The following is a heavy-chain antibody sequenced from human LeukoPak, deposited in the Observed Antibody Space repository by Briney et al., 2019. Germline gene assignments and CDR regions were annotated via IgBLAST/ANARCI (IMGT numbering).Heavy chain of an antibody. CDR3: AMEGTAMVTGDY. CDR2: MNPKSGGT. J-gene: IGHJ4*02. CDR1: GYTFTGYY. D-gene: IGHD5-18*01. V-gene: IGHV1-2*02. Sequence: ASVKVSCKASGYTFTGYYMHWVRQAPGQGLEWMGWMNPKSGGTNYAQKFQGRVTMTRDTSISTAYMELSRLRSDDTAVYYCAMEGTAMVTGDYWGQGTLVTVSS.